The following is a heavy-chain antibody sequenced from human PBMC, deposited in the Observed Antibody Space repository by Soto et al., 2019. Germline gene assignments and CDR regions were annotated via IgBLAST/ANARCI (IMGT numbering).Heavy chain of an antibody. J-gene: IGHJ4*02. Sequence: QVQLVESGGGVVQPGKSLRLSCAASGFTFSTYGMHWVRQAPGKGLEWVAVIWYDGSNKYHGDSLKGRFTISRDNSKKTLYLQMNNLRAEDTAVYYCGREGALGDTAVVDSWGQGTLVIVSS. CDR3: GREGALGDTAVVDS. CDR1: GFTFSTYG. D-gene: IGHD5-18*01. CDR2: IWYDGSNK. V-gene: IGHV3-33*01.